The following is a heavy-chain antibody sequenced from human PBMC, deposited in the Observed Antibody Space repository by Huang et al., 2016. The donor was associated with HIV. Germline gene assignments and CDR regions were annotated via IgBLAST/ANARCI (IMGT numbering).Heavy chain of an antibody. V-gene: IGHV3-30-3*01. CDR1: GFPFSNYA. CDR3: ARRAVAGIYYYYYMDV. J-gene: IGHJ6*03. D-gene: IGHD6-19*01. CDR2: IPYDGSNK. Sequence: QVQLVESGGGVVQPGRSLRLSCAASGFPFSNYAMHWVRQAPGKGLEWVAVIPYDGSNKYYTDSVKGRFTISRDNSKNALYLQMNSLRAEDTAVYYCARRAVAGIYYYYYMDVWGKGTTVTVSS.